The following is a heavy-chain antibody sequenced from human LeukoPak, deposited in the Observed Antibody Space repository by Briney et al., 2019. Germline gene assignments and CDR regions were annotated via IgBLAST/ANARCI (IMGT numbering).Heavy chain of an antibody. V-gene: IGHV3-21*01. Sequence: KPGGSLRLSCAASGFTFSSYSMNWVRQAPGKGLEWVSSISSSGSYIYYADSVKGRFTISRDNAKNSLYLQMNSLRAEDTAVYYCATPGPEGQDAFDIWGQGTMVTVSS. CDR2: ISSSGSYI. J-gene: IGHJ3*02. CDR3: ATPGPEGQDAFDI. CDR1: GFTFSSYS. D-gene: IGHD1-14*01.